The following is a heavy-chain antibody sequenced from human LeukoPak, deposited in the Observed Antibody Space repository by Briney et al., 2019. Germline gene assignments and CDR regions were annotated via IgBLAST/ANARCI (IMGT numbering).Heavy chain of an antibody. V-gene: IGHV3-30*04. Sequence: PGGSLRLSCAASGFTFSSYAMHWVRQAPGKGLEWVAVISYDGSNKYYADSVKGRFTISRDNAKNSLYLQMNSLRAEDTAVYYCARWIDYWGQGTLVTVSS. D-gene: IGHD5-12*01. CDR3: ARWIDY. CDR2: ISYDGSNK. J-gene: IGHJ4*02. CDR1: GFTFSSYA.